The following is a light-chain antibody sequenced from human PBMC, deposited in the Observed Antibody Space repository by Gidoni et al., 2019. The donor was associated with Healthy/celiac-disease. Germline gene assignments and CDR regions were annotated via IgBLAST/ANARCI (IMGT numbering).Light chain of an antibody. CDR3: QQYGSSPWT. V-gene: IGKV3-20*01. CDR1: QSVSSSY. Sequence: ELVLTQSPGTLSLSPVARATLSCRASQSVSSSYLAWYQQKPGQAPRLLIYGASSRATGIPDRFSGSGSGTDFTLTISRLEPEDFAVYYCQQYGSSPWTFGQGTKVEIK. J-gene: IGKJ1*01. CDR2: GAS.